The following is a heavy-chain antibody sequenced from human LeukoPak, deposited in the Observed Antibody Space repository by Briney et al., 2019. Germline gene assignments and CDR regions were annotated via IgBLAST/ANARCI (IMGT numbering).Heavy chain of an antibody. CDR1: GFTFSSYG. D-gene: IGHD3-10*01. Sequence: GGSLRLSCAASGFTFSSYGMHWVRQAPGKGLEWVAVISYDGSNKYYADSVKGRFTISRDNSKNTLYLQMNSLRGEDTAVYYCAKEKDSGSAFSYYYYYGMDVWGQGTTVTVSS. CDR2: ISYDGSNK. J-gene: IGHJ6*02. CDR3: AKEKDSGSAFSYYYYYGMDV. V-gene: IGHV3-30*18.